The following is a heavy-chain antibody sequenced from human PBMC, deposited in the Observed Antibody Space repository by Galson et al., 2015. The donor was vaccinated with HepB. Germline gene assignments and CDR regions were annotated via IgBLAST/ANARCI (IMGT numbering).Heavy chain of an antibody. V-gene: IGHV3-30-3*01. J-gene: IGHJ4*02. CDR3: ARGTNYYDNSGYYL. CDR1: GFTFSSYA. Sequence: SLRLSCAASGFTFSSYAMHWVRQAPGKGLEWVAVISYDGSNKYYADSVKGRFTISRDNSKNTLYLQMNSLRAEDTAVYYCARGTNYYDNSGYYLWGQGTLVTVSS. D-gene: IGHD3-22*01. CDR2: ISYDGSNK.